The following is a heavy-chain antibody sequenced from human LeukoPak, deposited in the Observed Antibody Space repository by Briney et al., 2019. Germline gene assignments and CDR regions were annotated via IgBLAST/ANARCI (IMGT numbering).Heavy chain of an antibody. D-gene: IGHD5-18*01. V-gene: IGHV4-39*01. CDR2: IYYSGST. Sequence: SETLSLTCTVSAGSISSISYYWGWIRQPPGKGLEGIGSIYYSGSTYYNPSLKSRVTISVDTSKNQFSLKLSSVTAADTAVYYCARIGHAYGYIDYWGQGTLVTVSS. J-gene: IGHJ4*02. CDR3: ARIGHAYGYIDY. CDR1: AGSISSISYY.